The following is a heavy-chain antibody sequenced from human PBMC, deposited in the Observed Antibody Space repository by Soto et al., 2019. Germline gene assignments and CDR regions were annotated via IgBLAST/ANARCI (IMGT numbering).Heavy chain of an antibody. Sequence: ASVKVSCKASGYTFTGYYMHWVRQAPGQGLEWMGWINPYSGGTNYAQKFQGWVTMTRDTSISTAYMELSRLRSDDTAVYYCARDYCSGASCYDYWGQGTLVTVSS. D-gene: IGHD2-15*01. CDR3: ARDYCSGASCYDY. CDR2: INPYSGGT. CDR1: GYTFTGYY. J-gene: IGHJ4*02. V-gene: IGHV1-2*04.